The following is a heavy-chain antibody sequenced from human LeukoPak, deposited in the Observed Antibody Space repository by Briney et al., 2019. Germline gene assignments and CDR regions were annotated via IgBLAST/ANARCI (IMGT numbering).Heavy chain of an antibody. J-gene: IGHJ4*02. D-gene: IGHD1-1*01. V-gene: IGHV4-34*01. CDR1: GGSSSGYY. CDR2: INHSGST. Sequence: PSETLSLTCAVYGGSSSGYYWSWIRQPPGKGLEWIGEINHSGSTNYNPSLKSRVTISVDTSKNQFSLKLSSVTAADTAVYYCARLPTTGIDDYWGQGTLVTVSS. CDR3: ARLPTTGIDDY.